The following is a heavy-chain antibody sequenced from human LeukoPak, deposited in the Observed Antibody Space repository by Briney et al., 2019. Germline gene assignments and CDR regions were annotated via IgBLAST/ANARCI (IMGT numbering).Heavy chain of an antibody. V-gene: IGHV1-69*04. Sequence: SVKVSCKASGGTFSSYAISWVRQAPGQGLEWMGRIIPILGIANYAQKFQGRVTITADKSTSTAYMEPSSLRSEDTAVYYCARVRYYDSSGYYKDYWGQGTLVTVSS. CDR3: ARVRYYDSSGYYKDY. D-gene: IGHD3-22*01. CDR2: IIPILGIA. J-gene: IGHJ4*02. CDR1: GGTFSSYA.